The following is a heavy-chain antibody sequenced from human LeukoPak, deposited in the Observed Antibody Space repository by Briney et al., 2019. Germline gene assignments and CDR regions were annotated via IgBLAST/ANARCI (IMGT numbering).Heavy chain of an antibody. CDR2: ISGSGRDT. D-gene: IGHD3/OR15-3a*01. CDR3: AKWGDFWTGLNNWYFEL. Sequence: GGSLRLSCAASGLTFPRYAFAWVRQAPGRGLQWVSGISGSGRDTFYSDSVKGRFTISRDNSKNTHYLQPSSLTAEDTAMYYCAKWGDFWTGLNNWYFELWGRGTLVTVSS. V-gene: IGHV3-23*01. J-gene: IGHJ2*01. CDR1: GLTFPRYA.